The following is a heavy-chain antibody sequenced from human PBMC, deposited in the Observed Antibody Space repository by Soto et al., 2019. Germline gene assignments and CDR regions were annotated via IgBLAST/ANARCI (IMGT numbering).Heavy chain of an antibody. CDR3: AIDAFRYSYGDLDY. J-gene: IGHJ4*02. V-gene: IGHV3-33*01. CDR2: IWYDGSNK. Sequence: QVQLVESGGGVVQPGRSLRLSCAASGFTFSSYAMHWVRQAPGRGLEWVALIWYDGSNKYYADSVKGRFTISRDDSKNTLYLHMNSLRAEDTAVYFCAIDAFRYSYGDLDYWGQGTLVTVSS. CDR1: GFTFSSYA. D-gene: IGHD5-18*01.